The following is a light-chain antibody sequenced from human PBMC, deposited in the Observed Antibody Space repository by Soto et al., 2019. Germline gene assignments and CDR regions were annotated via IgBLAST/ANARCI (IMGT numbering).Light chain of an antibody. CDR2: DVS. CDR3: CSYAGDLAL. J-gene: IGLJ2*01. Sequence: QSLLTQPRSVSGSPGQSVTISCTGTSSDVGGYDFVSWYQQHPGKAPKLMISDVSKRPSGVPDRFSGSKSGNTASLTISGLQAEDEADYYCCSYAGDLALFGGGTNVTVL. V-gene: IGLV2-11*01. CDR1: SSDVGGYDF.